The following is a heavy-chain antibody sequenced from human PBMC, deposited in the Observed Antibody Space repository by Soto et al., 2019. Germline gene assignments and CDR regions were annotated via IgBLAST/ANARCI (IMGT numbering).Heavy chain of an antibody. CDR2: IIPIFGTA. D-gene: IGHD3-3*01. J-gene: IGHJ5*02. CDR3: ARIGDYDFIHWFDP. V-gene: IGHV1-69*13. Sequence: ASVKVSCKASGGTFSSYAISWVRQAPGQGLEWMGGIIPIFGTANYAQKFQGRVTITADESTSTAYMELSSLRSEDTAVYYCARIGDYDFIHWFDPWGQGTLVTVSS. CDR1: GGTFSSYA.